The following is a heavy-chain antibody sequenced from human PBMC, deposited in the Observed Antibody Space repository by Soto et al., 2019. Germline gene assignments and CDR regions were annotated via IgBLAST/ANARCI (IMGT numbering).Heavy chain of an antibody. CDR1: GFTFSGYA. CDR2: ISGSGGST. J-gene: IGHJ4*02. V-gene: IGHV3-23*01. CDR3: AKGRSSGYYYFDY. Sequence: GGSLRLSCAASGFTFSGYAMIWVRQAPGKGLEWVSAISGSGGSTYYADSVKGRFTISRDNSKNTLYLQMNSLRAEDTAVYYCAKGRSSGYYYFDYWGQGTLVTVSS. D-gene: IGHD3-22*01.